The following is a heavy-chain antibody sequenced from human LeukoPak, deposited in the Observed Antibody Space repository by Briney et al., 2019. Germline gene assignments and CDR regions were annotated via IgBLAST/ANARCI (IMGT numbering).Heavy chain of an antibody. Sequence: SETLSLTCVVYGGSFSGYYWSWIRQRPGKGLEWIGEINHSGSTNYNPSLKSRVTISVDTSKNQFSLKLSSVTAADTAVYYCARGRSLKLIDFDYWGQGTLVTVSS. D-gene: IGHD2-15*01. J-gene: IGHJ4*02. CDR2: INHSGST. CDR3: ARGRSLKLIDFDY. CDR1: GGSFSGYY. V-gene: IGHV4-34*01.